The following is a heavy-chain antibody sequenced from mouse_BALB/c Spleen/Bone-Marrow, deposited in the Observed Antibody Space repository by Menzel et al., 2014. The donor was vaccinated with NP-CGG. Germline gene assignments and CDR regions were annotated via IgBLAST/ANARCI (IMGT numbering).Heavy chain of an antibody. J-gene: IGHJ2*01. D-gene: IGHD1-1*01. V-gene: IGHV5-17*02. CDR3: ANACISYSYFDY. CDR2: IRSGSRTV. Sequence: VQVVVSGGGLVQPGGSRKLSCAASGFTFSSFGMHWVRPAPDKRMEWVAYIRSGSRTVYSADNVMVRFTIARDNPKNTLFLQMTIPRSEETAMYYCANACISYSYFDYWGQGTTVTSSS. CDR1: GFTFSSFG.